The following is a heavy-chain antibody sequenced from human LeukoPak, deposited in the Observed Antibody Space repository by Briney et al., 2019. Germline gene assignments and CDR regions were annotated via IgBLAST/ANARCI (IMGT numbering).Heavy chain of an antibody. CDR1: GFIFSSCA. CDR2: ITGSGGST. D-gene: IGHD1-26*01. CDR3: AKAQVGAILHAFDI. J-gene: IGHJ3*02. Sequence: PGGSLRLSCAASGFIFSSCAMNWVRQAPGKGLEWVSAITGSGGSTYYADSVKGRFTISRDNSKNTLYLQMNSLRAEDTAVYYCAKAQVGAILHAFDIWGQGTMVTVSS. V-gene: IGHV3-23*01.